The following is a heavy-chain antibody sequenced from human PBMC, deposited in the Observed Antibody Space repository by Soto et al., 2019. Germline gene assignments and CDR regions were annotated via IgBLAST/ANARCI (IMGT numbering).Heavy chain of an antibody. J-gene: IGHJ5*02. Sequence: SETLSLTCTVSGGSISSSSYYWGWIRQPPGKGLEWIGSIYYSGSTYYNPSLKSRVTISVDTFKNQFSLKLSSVTAADTAVYYCARERPDGSRLDPWGQGTLVTVSS. CDR2: IYYSGST. CDR3: ARERPDGSRLDP. D-gene: IGHD6-13*01. V-gene: IGHV4-39*02. CDR1: GGSISSSSYY.